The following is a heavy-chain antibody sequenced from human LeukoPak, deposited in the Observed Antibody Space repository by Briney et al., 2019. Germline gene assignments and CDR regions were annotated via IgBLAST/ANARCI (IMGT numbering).Heavy chain of an antibody. Sequence: GGSLRLSCAASGFTFSDYYMSWIRQAPGKGLEWVSYITNSGSTIYYADSVKGRFTISRDNAKNSLYLQMNSLRAEDTAVYYCATSFGPVIAAAGTGADWGQGTLVTVSS. V-gene: IGHV3-11*01. J-gene: IGHJ4*02. CDR1: GFTFSDYY. CDR3: ATSFGPVIAAAGTGAD. D-gene: IGHD6-13*01. CDR2: ITNSGSTI.